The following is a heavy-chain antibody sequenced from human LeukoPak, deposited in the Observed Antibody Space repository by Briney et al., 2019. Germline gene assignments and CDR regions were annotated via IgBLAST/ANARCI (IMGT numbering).Heavy chain of an antibody. V-gene: IGHV4-34*01. Sequence: SETLSLTCAVYGGSVRGYYWSWIRQPPGKGLEWIGEINHSGSTNYNPSLKSRVTISLDTSMKKFSLKLNSVTAADTAVYYCASTERCSTTCPLDYWGQGTLVTVSS. D-gene: IGHD2-2*01. CDR1: GGSVRGYY. J-gene: IGHJ4*02. CDR3: ASTERCSTTCPLDY. CDR2: INHSGST.